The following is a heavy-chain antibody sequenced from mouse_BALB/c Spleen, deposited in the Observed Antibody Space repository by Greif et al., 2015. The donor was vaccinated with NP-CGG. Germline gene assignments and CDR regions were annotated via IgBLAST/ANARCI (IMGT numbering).Heavy chain of an antibody. V-gene: IGHV5-17*02. J-gene: IGHJ2*01. CDR1: GFTFSSFG. Sequence: EVQGVESGGGLVQPGGPRKLSCAASGFTFSSFGMHWVRQAPEKGLEWVAYISSGSSTLYYADTVKGRLTISRDNPKNTLFLQMTRLRSEDTAMYYCARLFDYWGQGTTLTVSS. CDR2: ISSGSSTL. CDR3: ARLFDY.